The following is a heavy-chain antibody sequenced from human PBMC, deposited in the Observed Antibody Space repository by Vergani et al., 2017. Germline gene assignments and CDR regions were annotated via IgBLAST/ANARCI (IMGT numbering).Heavy chain of an antibody. V-gene: IGHV1-2*02. J-gene: IGHJ4*02. CDR1: GYTFTGYY. CDR2: INPNSGGT. D-gene: IGHD3-22*01. Sequence: QVQLVQSGAEVKKPGASVKVSCKASGYTFTGYYMHWVRQAPGQGLEWIGWINPNSGGTNYAQKFQGRVTMTRDTSISTAYMELSRLRSDDTAVYYCARDENYYDSSGYYPFNWGQVTLVTVSS. CDR3: ARDENYYDSSGYYPFN.